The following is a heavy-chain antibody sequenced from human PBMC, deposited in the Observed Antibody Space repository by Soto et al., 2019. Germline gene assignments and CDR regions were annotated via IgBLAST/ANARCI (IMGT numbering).Heavy chain of an antibody. CDR3: ANQGRWGDVDY. CDR1: VGTFSSYG. D-gene: IGHD3-16*01. V-gene: IGHV1-69*01. Sequence: HVQLVQSGAEVKKPGSSVKVSCNASVGTFSSYGFSWVRQAPGQGLEWMGGIMPLCGIANYAQKFQGRVTITADESSSTAYMELNSLTSEDTAVSYCANQGRWGDVDYWGQGTLVTVSS. J-gene: IGHJ4*02. CDR2: IMPLCGIA.